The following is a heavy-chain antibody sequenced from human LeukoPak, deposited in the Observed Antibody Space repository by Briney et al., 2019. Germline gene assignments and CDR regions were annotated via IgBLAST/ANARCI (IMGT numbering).Heavy chain of an antibody. CDR1: GYTFTSYG. V-gene: IGHV1-18*01. Sequence: VKVSCKASGYTFTSYGISWVRQAPGQGLEWMGWISAYNGNTNYAQKLQGRVTMTTDTSTSTAYMELRSLRSDDTAVYYCARDSGAAAYYDFWSGYSFDWFDPWGQGTLVTVSS. D-gene: IGHD3-3*01. J-gene: IGHJ5*02. CDR2: ISAYNGNT. CDR3: ARDSGAAAYYDFWSGYSFDWFDP.